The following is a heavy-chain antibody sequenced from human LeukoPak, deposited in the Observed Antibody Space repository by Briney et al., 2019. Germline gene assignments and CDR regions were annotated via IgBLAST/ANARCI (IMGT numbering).Heavy chain of an antibody. D-gene: IGHD3-10*01. V-gene: IGHV4-38-2*02. Sequence: SESLSLTCTVSGYSISSAYYWGWIRQPPGKGLEWIGNIYHSGSTYYNSSLKSRVTISLDISMHQFSLKLRSVTAADTAVYYCARVRFAEGYFDYWGQGTLVTVSS. CDR1: GYSISSAYY. CDR3: ARVRFAEGYFDY. J-gene: IGHJ4*02. CDR2: IYHSGST.